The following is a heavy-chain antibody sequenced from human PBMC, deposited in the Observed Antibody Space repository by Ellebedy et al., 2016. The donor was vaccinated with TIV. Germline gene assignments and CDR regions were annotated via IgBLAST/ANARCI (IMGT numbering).Heavy chain of an antibody. D-gene: IGHD3-22*01. CDR3: ARDRYYSDSSAIFDP. CDR1: GFTSSDHW. V-gene: IGHV3-74*01. CDR2: INNHGTVT. J-gene: IGHJ5*02. Sequence: PGGSLRLSCAMSGFTSSDHWMHWVRQVPGKGLVWVSRINNHGTVTDYADSVKGRFTISRDNAKNTVFLQMNSLRAEDTAIYYCARDRYYSDSSAIFDPWGQGTLVTVSS.